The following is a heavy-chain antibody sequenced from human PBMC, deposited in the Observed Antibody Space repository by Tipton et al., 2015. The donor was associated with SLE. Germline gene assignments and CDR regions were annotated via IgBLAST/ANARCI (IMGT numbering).Heavy chain of an antibody. CDR2: INHSGST. J-gene: IGHJ3*02. Sequence: TLSLTCAVYGGSFSGYYWSWIRQPPGKGLEWIGEINHSGSTNYKPSLKSPVTISVDTSKNQFSLKLRSVTAADTAVYYCASGILTGYAAFDIWGPGTMVTVSS. CDR3: ASGILTGYAAFDI. D-gene: IGHD3-9*01. CDR1: GGSFSGYY. V-gene: IGHV4-34*01.